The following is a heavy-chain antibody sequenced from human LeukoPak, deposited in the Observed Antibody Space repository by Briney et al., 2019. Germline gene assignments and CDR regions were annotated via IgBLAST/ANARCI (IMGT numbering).Heavy chain of an antibody. CDR1: GGSLSSYY. D-gene: IGHD6-13*01. CDR3: ASSSWSAEYFQH. J-gene: IGHJ1*01. Sequence: SETLSLTCTVSGGSLSSYYWSWIRQPPGKGLEWIGYIYYSGSTNYNPSLKSRVTISVDTSKNQFSLKLSSVTAADTAVYYCASSSWSAEYFQHWGQGTLVTVSS. V-gene: IGHV4-59*01. CDR2: IYYSGST.